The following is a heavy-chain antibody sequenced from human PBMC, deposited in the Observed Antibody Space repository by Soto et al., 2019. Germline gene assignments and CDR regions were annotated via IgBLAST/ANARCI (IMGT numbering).Heavy chain of an antibody. CDR3: ARDRPYGDPNWFDP. J-gene: IGHJ5*02. CDR2: MSYDGART. CDR1: GFTFTSFT. V-gene: IGHV3-30-3*01. D-gene: IGHD4-17*01. Sequence: GVSLRLSCATSGFTFTSFTMHCVRQAPGKGLEWIAVMSYDGARTDYADAVKGRFTISRDTYKNTLYLQMNNLRPDDTAMYYCARDRPYGDPNWFDPWGQGTLVTVSS.